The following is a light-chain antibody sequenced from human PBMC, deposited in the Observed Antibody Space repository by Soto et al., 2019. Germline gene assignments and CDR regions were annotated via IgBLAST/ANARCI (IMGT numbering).Light chain of an antibody. CDR3: QQYGSSPLT. CDR1: QSVSSNY. J-gene: IGKJ1*01. V-gene: IGKV3-20*01. CDR2: GAS. Sequence: ILLTQSTGTLYLSPGERATLSCRASQSVSSNYLAWYQQKPGQAPRLLIYGASSRATGIPDRLSGSGSGTDFTLTISRLEPEDFAVYYCQQYGSSPLTFGQGTKVDIK.